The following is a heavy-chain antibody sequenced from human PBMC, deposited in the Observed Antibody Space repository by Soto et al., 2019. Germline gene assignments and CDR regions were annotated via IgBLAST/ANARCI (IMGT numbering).Heavy chain of an antibody. J-gene: IGHJ5*02. V-gene: IGHV4-34*01. D-gene: IGHD5-12*01. Sequence: SETLSLTCAVYGGSFGGYYWSWIRQPPGKGLEWIGEINHSGITNYNPSLKSRGTISVHTSKNQFSLNLSSVTAADTAVYYCARTKGLRSNWFDPCGEGTRVTVSS. CDR2: INHSGIT. CDR1: GGSFGGYY. CDR3: ARTKGLRSNWFDP.